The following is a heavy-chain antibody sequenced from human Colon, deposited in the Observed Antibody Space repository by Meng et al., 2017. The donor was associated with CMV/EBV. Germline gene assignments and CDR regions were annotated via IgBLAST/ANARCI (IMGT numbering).Heavy chain of an antibody. CDR2: INRGDSVI. CDR1: RFTLSNHD. V-gene: IGHV3-48*03. D-gene: IGHD5-24*01. Sequence: GESLKISCSSSRFTLSNHDMNWVRQAPGKGLEWLSHINRGDSVIAYADSVKGRFTISRDIAKNSHYLQMNSLRVEDTALYYCTKDQGISGYTMDVWGQGTTVTVSS. J-gene: IGHJ6*02. CDR3: TKDQGISGYTMDV.